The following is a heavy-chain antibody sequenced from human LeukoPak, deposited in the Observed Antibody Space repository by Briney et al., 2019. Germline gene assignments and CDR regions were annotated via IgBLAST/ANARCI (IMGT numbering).Heavy chain of an antibody. V-gene: IGHV4-39*01. CDR1: GGSISSSSYY. CDR2: IYYSGST. CDR3: ARGFATMVRGVVLDF. J-gene: IGHJ4*02. Sequence: PSETLSLTCTVSGGSISSSSYYWGWIRQPPGKGLEWIGIIYYSGSTYYNPSLKSRVTISVDTSKNQFSLKLNSVTAADTAVYYCARGFATMVRGVVLDFWGQGTIVTVSS. D-gene: IGHD3-10*01.